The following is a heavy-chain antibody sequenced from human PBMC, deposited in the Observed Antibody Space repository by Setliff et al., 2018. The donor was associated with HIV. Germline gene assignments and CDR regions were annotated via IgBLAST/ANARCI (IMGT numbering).Heavy chain of an antibody. CDR3: ARLGAEDFSDYDWVDY. Sequence: PSETLSLTCAVYGGSFSGYYWSWIRQPPGKGLEWTGEINHSGDTNYNPSLKSRVTISVDTSKNQFSLNLNSVTAADTAVYYCARLGAEDFSDYDWVDYWGQGTLVTVSS. CDR2: INHSGDT. J-gene: IGHJ4*02. CDR1: GGSFSGYY. V-gene: IGHV4-34*01. D-gene: IGHD5-12*01.